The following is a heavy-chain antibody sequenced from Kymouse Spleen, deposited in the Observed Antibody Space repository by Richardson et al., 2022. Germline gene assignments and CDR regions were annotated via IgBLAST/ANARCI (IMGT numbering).Heavy chain of an antibody. V-gene: IGHV4-31*03. CDR1: GGSISSGGYY. CDR2: IYYSGST. D-gene: IGHD1-7*01. J-gene: IGHJ6*02. Sequence: QVQLQESGPGLVKPSQTLSLTCTVSGGSISSGGYYWSWIRQHPGKGLEWIGYIYYSGSTYYNPSLKSRVTISVDTSKNQFSLKLSSVTAADTAVYYCARDQDWNYGYYYGMDVWGQGTTVTVSS. CDR3: ARDQDWNYGYYYGMDV.